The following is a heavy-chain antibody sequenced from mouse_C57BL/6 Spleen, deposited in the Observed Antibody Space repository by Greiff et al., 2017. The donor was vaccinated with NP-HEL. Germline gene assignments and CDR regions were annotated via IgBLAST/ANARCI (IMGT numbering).Heavy chain of an antibody. CDR2: FHPYNDDT. V-gene: IGHV1-47*01. CDR3: ARSYGYEAYFDY. D-gene: IGHD2-2*01. J-gene: IGHJ2*01. Sequence: VKLQESGAELVKPGASVKMSCKASGYTFTTYPIEWMKQNHGKSLEWIGNFHPYNDDTKYNEKFKGKATLTVEKSSSTVYLELSRLTSDDSAVYYCARSYGYEAYFDYWGQGTTLTVSS. CDR1: GYTFTTYP.